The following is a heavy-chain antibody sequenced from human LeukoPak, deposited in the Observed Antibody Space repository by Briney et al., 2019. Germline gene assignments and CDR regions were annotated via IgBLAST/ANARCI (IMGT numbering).Heavy chain of an antibody. CDR3: ARVRAVWGSYRATPFFDY. Sequence: SETLSLTCAVYGGSFSGYYWRWIRQPPGKGREWIGEINHSGSTNYNPSLKSRVTISVDTSKNQFSLKLSSVTAADTAVYYCARVRAVWGSYRATPFFDYWGQGTLVTVSS. CDR2: INHSGST. D-gene: IGHD3-16*02. J-gene: IGHJ4*02. CDR1: GGSFSGYY. V-gene: IGHV4-34*01.